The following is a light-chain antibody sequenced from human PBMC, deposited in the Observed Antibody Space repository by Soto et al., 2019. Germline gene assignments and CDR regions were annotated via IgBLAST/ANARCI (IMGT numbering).Light chain of an antibody. Sequence: EIVMTQSPAILSVSPGERVTLSCRASQSVNRNLAWYQQTPGQAPRLLIYGASSRATGTPDRFSGSASGTDFTLTIPSLQSEDFAVYYCQQYDNWPWGPFTFGPGTRVDAK. J-gene: IGKJ3*01. CDR1: QSVNRN. CDR2: GAS. V-gene: IGKV3-15*01. CDR3: QQYDNWPWGPFT.